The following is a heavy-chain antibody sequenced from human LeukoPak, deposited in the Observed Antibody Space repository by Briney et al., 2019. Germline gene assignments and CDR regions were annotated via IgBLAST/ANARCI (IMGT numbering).Heavy chain of an antibody. V-gene: IGHV3-23*01. D-gene: IGHD3-10*01. CDR2: IRINGGTT. Sequence: PGGSLRLSCAASGITLNNNAMSWVRQAPGKGTEWVSSIRINGGTTYYADSVKGRFTISRENSKNTLYLQMNSLRAEDTAVYYCAKDLRSLYESGKYGWFDPWGQGALVTVSS. CDR1: GITLNNNA. J-gene: IGHJ5*02. CDR3: AKDLRSLYESGKYGWFDP.